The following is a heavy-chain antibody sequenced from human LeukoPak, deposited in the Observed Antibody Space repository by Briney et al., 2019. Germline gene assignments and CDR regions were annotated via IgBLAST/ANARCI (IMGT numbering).Heavy chain of an antibody. CDR3: ARGHYYDMDV. CDR1: GFTFSGYW. J-gene: IGHJ6*02. CDR2: INSDGSST. V-gene: IGHV3-74*01. Sequence: GGSLRLSCAASGFTFSGYWMHWVRQAPGKGLAWVSRINSDGSSTIYADSVKGRFTISRENAKKALYLQMNSLRAEDTAVYYCARGHYYDMDVWGQGTTVTVSS.